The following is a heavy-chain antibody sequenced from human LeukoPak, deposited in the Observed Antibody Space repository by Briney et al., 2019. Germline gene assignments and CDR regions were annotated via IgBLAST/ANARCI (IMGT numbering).Heavy chain of an antibody. J-gene: IGHJ4*02. V-gene: IGHV3-23*01. CDR1: GFTFSSYD. CDR2: ITGSGGSI. D-gene: IGHD3-10*01. CDR3: ARDRHYYGSGSPDY. Sequence: AGSLRLSCAASGFTFSSYDMIWVRQAPGKGLEWVSTITGSGGSIYYADSVKGRFTISRDNSKNSLYLQMNSLRDEDTAVYYCARDRHYYGSGSPDYWGQGTLVTVSS.